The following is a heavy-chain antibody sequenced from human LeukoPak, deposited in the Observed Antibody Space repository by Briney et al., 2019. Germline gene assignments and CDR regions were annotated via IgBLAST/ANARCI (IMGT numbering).Heavy chain of an antibody. CDR3: ARGTSIAVAGTLDY. CDR2: IIPIFGTA. J-gene: IGHJ4*02. V-gene: IGHV1-69*13. Sequence: SVKVSCKASGYTFTSYGITWVRQAPGQGLEWMGGIIPIFGTANYAQKFQGRVTITADESTSTAYMELSSLRSEDTAVYYCARGTSIAVAGTLDYWGQGTLVTVSS. D-gene: IGHD6-19*01. CDR1: GYTFTSYG.